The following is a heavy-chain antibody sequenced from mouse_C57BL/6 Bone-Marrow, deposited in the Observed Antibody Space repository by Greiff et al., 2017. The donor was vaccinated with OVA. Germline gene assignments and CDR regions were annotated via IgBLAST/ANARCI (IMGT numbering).Heavy chain of an antibody. CDR1: GYTFTSYG. Sequence: VKLQQSGAELARPGASVKLSCKASGYTFTSYGISWVKQRTGQGLEWIGEIYPRSGNTYYNEKFKGKATLTADKSSSTAYMELRSLTSEDSAVYFCASPITTTYYYAMDYWGQGTSVTVSS. CDR2: IYPRSGNT. CDR3: ASPITTTYYYAMDY. D-gene: IGHD2-4*01. J-gene: IGHJ4*01. V-gene: IGHV1-81*01.